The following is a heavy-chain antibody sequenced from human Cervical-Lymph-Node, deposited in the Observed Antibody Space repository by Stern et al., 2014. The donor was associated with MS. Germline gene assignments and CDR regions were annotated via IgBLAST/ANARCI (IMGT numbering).Heavy chain of an antibody. CDR3: ARGHIPYAYNYLFDY. Sequence: VQLVESGGGVVQPGTSLRLSCAASGFTFSSYGMHWVRQAPGKGLEWVALAWYDGSTAYYTNSVKGRFTISRDNSKNTLSLQMKSLTAEDTAVYYCARGHIPYAYNYLFDYWGQGTLVTVSS. J-gene: IGHJ4*02. CDR2: AWYDGSTA. CDR1: GFTFSSYG. V-gene: IGHV3-33*01. D-gene: IGHD5-24*01.